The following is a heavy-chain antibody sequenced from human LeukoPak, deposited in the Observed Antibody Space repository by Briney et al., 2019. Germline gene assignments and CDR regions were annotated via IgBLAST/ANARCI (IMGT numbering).Heavy chain of an antibody. D-gene: IGHD3-10*01. CDR1: GGSISSYC. CDR2: IYYSGST. J-gene: IGHJ4*02. CDR3: ARTTYYYGSGSYYIGSSFDY. V-gene: IGHV4-59*01. Sequence: PSETLSLTCTVSGGSISSYCWSWIRQPPGKGLEWIGYIYYSGSTNYNPSPKSRVTISVDTSKNQFSLKLSSVTAADTAVYYCARTTYYYGSGSYYIGSSFDYWGQGTLVTVSS.